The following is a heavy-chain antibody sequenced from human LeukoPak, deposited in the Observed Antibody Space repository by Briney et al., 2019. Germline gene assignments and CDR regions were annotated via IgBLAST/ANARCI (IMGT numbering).Heavy chain of an antibody. V-gene: IGHV4-34*01. CDR2: INQSGST. Sequence: SETLSLTCTVYGESFSGYYWSWIRKPPGKGLEWIGQINQSGSTNYNPSLKSRVTISLDMSRNQFSVNLDSVTAADTSVFYCARARRPSGERQYSGACYYFDYWSQGTLVTVSS. D-gene: IGHD2-8*01. J-gene: IGHJ4*02. CDR1: GESFSGYY. CDR3: ARARRPSGERQYSGACYYFDY.